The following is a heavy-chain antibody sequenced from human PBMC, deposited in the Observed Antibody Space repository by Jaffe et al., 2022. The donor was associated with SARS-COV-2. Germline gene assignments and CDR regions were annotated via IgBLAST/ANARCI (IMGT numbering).Heavy chain of an antibody. V-gene: IGHV4-59*01. D-gene: IGHD1-26*01. J-gene: IGHJ6*03. Sequence: QVQLQESGPGLVKPSETLSLTCSVSGGSISSYYWTWIRQPPGKGLEWLGYIYYSGTTNYNPSLRGRVTISVDTSKTQFSLQLSSVTAADTAVYYCARAPGSTVYSTGSFYHYYYMDVWGRGTTVTVSS. CDR3: ARAPGSTVYSTGSFYHYYYMDV. CDR2: IYYSGTT. CDR1: GGSISSYY.